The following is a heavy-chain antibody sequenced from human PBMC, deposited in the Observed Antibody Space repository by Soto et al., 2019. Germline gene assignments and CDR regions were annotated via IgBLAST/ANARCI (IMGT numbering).Heavy chain of an antibody. V-gene: IGHV3-23*01. CDR3: AKELRGITGTAN. D-gene: IGHD1-20*01. CDR1: EFTFSSYA. J-gene: IGHJ3*01. CDR2: ISGSGGST. Sequence: EVQLLESGGGLVQPGGSLRLSCAASEFTFSSYAMSWVRQAPGKGLEWVSAISGSGGSTYYADSVKGRFTISRDNSKKTLYLQMNSLRAEDTAVYYCAKELRGITGTANWGQGTMVTVSS.